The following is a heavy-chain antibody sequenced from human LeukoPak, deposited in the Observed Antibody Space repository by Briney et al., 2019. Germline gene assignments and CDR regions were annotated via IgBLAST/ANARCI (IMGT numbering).Heavy chain of an antibody. J-gene: IGHJ3*02. CDR3: ARVWYSGSYDDAFDI. V-gene: IGHV4-4*07. CDR1: GGSISSYY. Sequence: SETLSLTCTVSGGSISSYYWSWIRQPAGKGLEWIGRIYTSGSTNYNPSLKSRVTMSADTSENQFSLKLSSVTAADTAVYYCARVWYSGSYDDAFDIWGQGTMVTVSS. D-gene: IGHD1-26*01. CDR2: IYTSGST.